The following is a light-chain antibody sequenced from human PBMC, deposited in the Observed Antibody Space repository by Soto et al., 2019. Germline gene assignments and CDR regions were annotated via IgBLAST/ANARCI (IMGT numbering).Light chain of an antibody. CDR1: QSVSGN. V-gene: IGKV3-15*01. CDR3: QQYNNWPPLT. J-gene: IGKJ4*01. CDR2: GAS. Sequence: EIVMTQSPATLSVSPGERATLSCRASQSVSGNLAWFQQRPGQAPRLLIYGASTRATGIPARFSGSGSGTEFTLTISSLQSEDFAVYYCQQYNNWPPLTFGGGTKVEIK.